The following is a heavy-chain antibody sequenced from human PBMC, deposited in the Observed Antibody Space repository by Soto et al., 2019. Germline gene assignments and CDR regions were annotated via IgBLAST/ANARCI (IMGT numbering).Heavy chain of an antibody. CDR3: ATDHYDSSGFHFDY. V-gene: IGHV1-24*01. J-gene: IGHJ4*02. D-gene: IGHD3-22*01. CDR1: GYTFTSYY. CDR2: FDPEDGET. Sequence: ASVKVSCKASGYTFTSYYMHWVRQAPGQGLEWMGGFDPEDGETIYAQKFQGRVTMTEGTSTDTAYMELSSLRSEDTAVYYCATDHYDSSGFHFDYWGQGTLVTVSS.